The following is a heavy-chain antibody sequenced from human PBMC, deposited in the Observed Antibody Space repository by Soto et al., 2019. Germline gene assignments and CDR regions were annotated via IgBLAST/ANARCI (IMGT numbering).Heavy chain of an antibody. CDR1: GGSISSYY. V-gene: IGHV4-59*01. CDR2: IYYSGST. D-gene: IGHD6-19*01. J-gene: IGHJ4*02. Sequence: SETLSLTCTVSGGSISSYYWSWIRQPPGKGLEWIGYIYYSGSTNYNPSLKSRVTISVDTSKNQFSLKLSSVTAADTAVYYCARAVAGTPYFAYWGQGTLVTVSS. CDR3: ARAVAGTPYFAY.